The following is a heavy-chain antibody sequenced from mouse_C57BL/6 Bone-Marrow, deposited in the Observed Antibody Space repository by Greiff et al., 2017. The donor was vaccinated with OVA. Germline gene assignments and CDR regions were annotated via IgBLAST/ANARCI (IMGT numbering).Heavy chain of an antibody. V-gene: IGHV1-64*01. CDR2: IHPNSGST. CDR3: ARRGFGGYFDY. CDR1: GCTFTSYW. J-gene: IGHJ2*01. Sequence: QVQLQQPGAELVKPGASVKLSCKASGCTFTSYWMHWVKQRPGQGLEWIGMIHPNSGSTNYNEKFKSKATLTVDKSSSTAYMQLSSLTSEDSAVYYCARRGFGGYFDYWGQGTTLTVSS.